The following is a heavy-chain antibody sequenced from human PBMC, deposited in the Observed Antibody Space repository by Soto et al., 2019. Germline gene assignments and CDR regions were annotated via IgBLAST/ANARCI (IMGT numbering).Heavy chain of an antibody. D-gene: IGHD1-26*01. Sequence: GESLKISCAASGFIFENFGMSWVRQAPGKGLEWISSISGSGFKKYYADSVKGRFTISRDNSKSTVYLELNNLSAEDTAVYHCAKNQGVELVPLATVDWFDPWGQGSVGTVSS. CDR2: ISGSGFKK. CDR3: AKNQGVELVPLATVDWFDP. V-gene: IGHV3-23*01. CDR1: GFIFENFG. J-gene: IGHJ5*02.